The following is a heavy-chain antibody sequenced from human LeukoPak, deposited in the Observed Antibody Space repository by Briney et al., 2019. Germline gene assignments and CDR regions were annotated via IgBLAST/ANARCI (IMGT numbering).Heavy chain of an antibody. Sequence: PSETLSLTCAVYGGSFSGYYWSWIRQPPGKGLEWIGEIVHSGNTKYNPSLKSRVTISVDTSKNQFSLNLTSVTAADTAVYYCARFGSSTWYKGAFDIWGQGTMVTVAS. CDR2: IVHSGNT. J-gene: IGHJ3*02. CDR1: GGSFSGYY. D-gene: IGHD1-1*01. V-gene: IGHV4-34*12. CDR3: ARFGSSTWYKGAFDI.